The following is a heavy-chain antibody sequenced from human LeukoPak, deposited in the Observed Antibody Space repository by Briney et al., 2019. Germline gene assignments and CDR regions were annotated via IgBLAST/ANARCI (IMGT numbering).Heavy chain of an antibody. CDR2: ISSSGSTI. D-gene: IGHD6-13*01. Sequence: PGGSLRLSCAASGFTFSSYEMNWVRQAPGKGLEWVSYISSSGSTIYYADSVKGRFTISRDNAKNSLYLQMNSLRVEDTAVYFCARAAIAAARIYYYMDVWGKGTTVTVSS. CDR3: ARAAIAAARIYYYMDV. J-gene: IGHJ6*03. CDR1: GFTFSSYE. V-gene: IGHV3-48*03.